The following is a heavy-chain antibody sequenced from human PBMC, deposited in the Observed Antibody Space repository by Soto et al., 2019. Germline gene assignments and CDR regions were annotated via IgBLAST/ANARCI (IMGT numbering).Heavy chain of an antibody. D-gene: IGHD5-12*01. CDR2: TYYRSKWSS. CDR1: GDSVSSKSAA. Sequence: SQTLSLTCAISGDSVSSKSAAWHWIRQSPSRGLEWLGRTYYRSKWSSNYAVSVKSRITINPDTSKNQFSLQLRSVTPDDTAMYYCARTGDYLVDYCGRRNLLTVCS. CDR3: ARTGDYLVDY. J-gene: IGHJ4*02. V-gene: IGHV6-1*01.